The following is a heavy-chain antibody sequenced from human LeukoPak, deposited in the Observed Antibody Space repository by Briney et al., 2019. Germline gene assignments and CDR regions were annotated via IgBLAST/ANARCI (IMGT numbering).Heavy chain of an antibody. V-gene: IGHV3-7*01. CDR3: ARRSSSWYFYYYYMDV. Sequence: GGSLRLSCAASGFTFSTYWMNWVRQAPGKGLEWVANIKQDGSEKYYVDSVKGRFTISRDNAKNSLYLQMNSLRAEDTAVYYCARRSSSWYFYYYYMDVWGKGTTVTVSS. J-gene: IGHJ6*03. D-gene: IGHD6-13*01. CDR1: GFTFSTYW. CDR2: IKQDGSEK.